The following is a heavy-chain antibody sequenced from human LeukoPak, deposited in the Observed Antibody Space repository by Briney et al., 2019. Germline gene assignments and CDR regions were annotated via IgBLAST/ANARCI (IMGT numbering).Heavy chain of an antibody. CDR2: IIPIFGTA. CDR1: GGTFSSYA. V-gene: IGHV1-69*05. D-gene: IGHD4-17*01. J-gene: IGHJ5*02. Sequence: VKVSCKASGGTFSSYAISWVRQAPGQGLEWMGGIIPIFGTANYAQKFQGRVTITTDESTSTAYMELSSLRPEDTAVYYCAREYSSWPVTTYLNWFDPWGQGTLVTVSS. CDR3: AREYSSWPVTTYLNWFDP.